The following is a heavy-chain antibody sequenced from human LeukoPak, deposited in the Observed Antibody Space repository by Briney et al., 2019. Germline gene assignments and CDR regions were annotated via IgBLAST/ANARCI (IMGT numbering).Heavy chain of an antibody. V-gene: IGHV4-38-2*01. CDR1: GYSISSGYY. D-gene: IGHD3-3*01. J-gene: IGHJ5*02. CDR3: ARSRTIFGVVINWFDP. CDR2: FYHSGIT. Sequence: SETLSLTCAVSGYSISSGYYGGGSREPGGEGVEGIGIFYHSGITYYNPSLTSRLTISVDTSNHQFSLKLSSVTAADTAVYYCARSRTIFGVVINWFDPWGQGPLVTVSS.